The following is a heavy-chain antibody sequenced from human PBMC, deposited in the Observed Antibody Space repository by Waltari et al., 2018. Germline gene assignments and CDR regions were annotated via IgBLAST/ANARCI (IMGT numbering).Heavy chain of an antibody. V-gene: IGHV4-34*01. CDR3: ARGRKARYRNDYGDPRPRYYYGMDV. D-gene: IGHD4-17*01. J-gene: IGHJ6*02. Sequence: QVQLQQWGAGLLKPSETLSLTCAVYGGSFSGYYWSWIRQPPGKGLEWIGEINHSGSTNYNPSLKSRVTISVDKSKNQFSLKLGSVTAADTAVYYCARGRKARYRNDYGDPRPRYYYGMDVWGQGTTVTVSS. CDR2: INHSGST. CDR1: GGSFSGYY.